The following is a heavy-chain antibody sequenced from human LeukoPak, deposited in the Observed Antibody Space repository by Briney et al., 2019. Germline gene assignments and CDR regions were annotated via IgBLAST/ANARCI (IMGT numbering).Heavy chain of an antibody. CDR3: ARTNGYSPTSSDY. J-gene: IGHJ4*02. V-gene: IGHV1-2*02. CDR1: GYTFTAYY. Sequence: GASVKVSCKASGYTFTAYYMHWARQAPGQGLEWVGWINPNSGGTNDAQKFQGRVTMTRDTSISTAYMELSRLRSDDTAVYYCARTNGYSPTSSDYWGQGTLVTVSS. CDR2: INPNSGGT. D-gene: IGHD5-24*01.